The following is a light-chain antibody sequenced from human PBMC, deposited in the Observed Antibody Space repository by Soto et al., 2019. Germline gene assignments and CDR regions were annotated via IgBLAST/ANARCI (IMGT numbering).Light chain of an antibody. CDR3: QPSYSTPYT. J-gene: IGKJ2*01. V-gene: IGKV1-39*01. CDR2: AAS. Sequence: DIQMTQSPSSLSASVGDRVTITCRASQIISSYLNWYQQKPGKAPKLLIYAASSLQSGVPSRFSGSGSGTDVTLTISSLQPEDFATYYCQPSYSTPYTFGQGTKLEIK. CDR1: QIISSY.